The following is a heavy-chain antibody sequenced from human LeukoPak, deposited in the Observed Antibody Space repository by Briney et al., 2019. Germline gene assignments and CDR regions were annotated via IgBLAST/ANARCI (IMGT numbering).Heavy chain of an antibody. CDR1: GFTFSVYW. CDR3: AREVVLSGTSTFDY. D-gene: IGHD3-22*01. CDR2: INSDGGGGST. V-gene: IGHV3-74*01. J-gene: IGHJ4*02. Sequence: GGSLRLSCAASGFTFSVYWIHWVRQAPGKGLVWVSRINSDGGGGSTIYADSVKGRFTISRDNAKNTVYLQMDSLRAEDTAVYYCAREVVLSGTSTFDYWGQGTPVTVSS.